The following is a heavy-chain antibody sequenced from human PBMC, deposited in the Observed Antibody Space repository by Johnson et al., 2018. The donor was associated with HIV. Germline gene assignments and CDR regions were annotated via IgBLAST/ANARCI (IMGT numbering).Heavy chain of an antibody. CDR2: ISWNSGSI. D-gene: IGHD1-26*01. V-gene: IGHV3-9*01. J-gene: IGHJ3*02. Sequence: VQLVESGGGVVRPGGSLRLSCAASGFTFDDYAMHWVRQAPGKGLEWVSGISWNSGSIGYADSVKGRFTISRDNAKNSLYLQMNSLRAEDTALYYCAKDFGSGIDASDIWGQGTMVTVSS. CDR3: AKDFGSGIDASDI. CDR1: GFTFDDYA.